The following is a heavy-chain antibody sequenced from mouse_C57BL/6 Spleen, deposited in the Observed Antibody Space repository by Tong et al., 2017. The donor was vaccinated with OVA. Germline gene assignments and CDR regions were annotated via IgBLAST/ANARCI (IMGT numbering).Heavy chain of an antibody. D-gene: IGHD2-3*01. V-gene: IGHV1-55*01. CDR3: ARLGLLRPYYFDY. CDR2: IYPGSGST. CDR1: GYTFTSYW. J-gene: IGHJ2*01. Sequence: VQLQESGAELVKPGASVKMSCKASGYTFTSYWITWVKQRPGQGLEWIGDIYPGSGSTNYNEKFKSKATLTVDTSSSTAYMQLSSLTSEDSAVYYCARLGLLRPYYFDYWGQGTTLTVSS.